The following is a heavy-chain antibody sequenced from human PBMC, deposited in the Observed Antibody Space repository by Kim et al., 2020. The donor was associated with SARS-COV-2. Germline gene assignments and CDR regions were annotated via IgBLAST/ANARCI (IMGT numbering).Heavy chain of an antibody. V-gene: IGHV1-8*01. D-gene: IGHD1-1*01. Sequence: ASVKVSCKASGYTFTSYDINWVRQATGQGLEWMGWMNPNSGNTGYAQKFQGRVTMTRNTSISTAYMELSSLRSEDTAVYYCARKRNDAWYYGMDVWGQGTTVTVSS. CDR1: GYTFTSYD. CDR3: ARKRNDAWYYGMDV. CDR2: MNPNSGNT. J-gene: IGHJ6*02.